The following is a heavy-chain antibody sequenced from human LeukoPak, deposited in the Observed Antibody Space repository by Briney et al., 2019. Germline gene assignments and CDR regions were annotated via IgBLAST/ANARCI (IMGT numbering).Heavy chain of an antibody. J-gene: IGHJ5*02. CDR2: ISAYNGNT. D-gene: IGHD2-2*01. CDR3: ASTGYCSSTSCQGWFDP. V-gene: IGHV1-18*01. CDR1: GYTFTSYG. Sequence: GASVKVSCKASGYTFTSYGISWVRQAPGQGLEWMGWISAYNGNTNYAQKLQGRVTMTTDTSTSTAYMELRSLRSDDTAVYYCASTGYCSSTSCQGWFDPWGQGTLVTVSS.